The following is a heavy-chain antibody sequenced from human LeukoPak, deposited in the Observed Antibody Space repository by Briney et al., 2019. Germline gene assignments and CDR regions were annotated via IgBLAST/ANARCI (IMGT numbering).Heavy chain of an antibody. Sequence: SETLSLTCTVSGGSISSYYWSWIRQPPGKGLEWIGYIYYSGSTNYNPSLKSRVTISVDTSKNQFSLKLSSVTAADTAVYYCARGDYYGSGSYYLFDYWGQGTLVTVSS. V-gene: IGHV4-59*01. CDR3: ARGDYYGSGSYYLFDY. D-gene: IGHD3-10*01. J-gene: IGHJ4*02. CDR1: GGSISSYY. CDR2: IYYSGST.